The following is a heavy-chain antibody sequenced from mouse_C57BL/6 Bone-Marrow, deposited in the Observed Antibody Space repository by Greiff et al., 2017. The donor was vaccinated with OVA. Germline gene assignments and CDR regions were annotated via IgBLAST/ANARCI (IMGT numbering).Heavy chain of an antibody. CDR1: GYTFTDYY. CDR3: ARLGGTTVVRAMDY. D-gene: IGHD1-1*01. V-gene: IGHV1-19*01. Sequence: EVQLKQSGPVLVKPGASVKMSCKASGYTFTDYYMNWVKQSHGKSLEWIGVINPYNGGTSYNQKFKGKATLTVDKSSSTAYMELNSLTSEDSAVYYCARLGGTTVVRAMDYWGQGTSVTVSS. CDR2: INPYNGGT. J-gene: IGHJ4*01.